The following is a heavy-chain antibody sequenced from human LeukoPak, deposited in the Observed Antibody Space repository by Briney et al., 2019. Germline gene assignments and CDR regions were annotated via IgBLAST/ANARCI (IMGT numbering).Heavy chain of an antibody. Sequence: GGSLRLSCAASGFTFSNYGMHWVRQAPGKGLEWVALIWHDGSQKNYADSVKGRFTISRDNSKNTLYLQMNSPRAEDTAIYYCANNFDYWGQGTLVTVSS. CDR2: IWHDGSQK. CDR1: GFTFSNYG. J-gene: IGHJ4*02. V-gene: IGHV3-30*02. CDR3: ANNFDY.